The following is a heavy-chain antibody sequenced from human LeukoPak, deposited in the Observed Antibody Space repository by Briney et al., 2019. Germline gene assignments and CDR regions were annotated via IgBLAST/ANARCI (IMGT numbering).Heavy chain of an antibody. V-gene: IGHV3-30*02. J-gene: IGHJ6*03. Sequence: GGSLRLSCAASGVTLSIYGIQWVRQAPGKGLEWVAFIRNDGTNEHYADSVKGRFTISRDNSKSTMYLQMNILRLEDTAVYYCATDFHMGVWGKGTTVTISS. CDR3: ATDFHMGV. CDR2: IRNDGTNE. CDR1: GVTLSIYG.